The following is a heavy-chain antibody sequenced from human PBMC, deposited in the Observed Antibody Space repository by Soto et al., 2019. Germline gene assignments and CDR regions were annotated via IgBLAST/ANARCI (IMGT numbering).Heavy chain of an antibody. CDR3: AKERAVAGFDY. V-gene: IGHV3-23*01. J-gene: IGHJ4*02. Sequence: PGGSLRLSCAASGFTFSSYGMNWVRRAPGKGLEWVSGIRGSGGSTYYADFVKGRFTISRDNSKNTLYLQMNSLRAEDTAVYYCAKERAVAGFDYWGQGTLVTAPQ. CDR1: GFTFSSYG. D-gene: IGHD6-19*01. CDR2: IRGSGGST.